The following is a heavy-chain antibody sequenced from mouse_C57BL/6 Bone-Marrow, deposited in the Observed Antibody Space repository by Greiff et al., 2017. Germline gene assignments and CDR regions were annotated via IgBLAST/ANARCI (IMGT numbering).Heavy chain of an antibody. Sequence: VQLQQSGAELVKPGASVKISCKVSGYAFSTYWMNWVQQRPGKGLEWVGQIYPGGGDTNYNGKFKGKATLTADKSSSTAYMQLISLTSEDSAVYFCARDWDYFDYWGQGTTLTVSS. CDR3: ARDWDYFDY. CDR2: IYPGGGDT. CDR1: GYAFSTYW. J-gene: IGHJ2*01. V-gene: IGHV1-80*01. D-gene: IGHD4-1*01.